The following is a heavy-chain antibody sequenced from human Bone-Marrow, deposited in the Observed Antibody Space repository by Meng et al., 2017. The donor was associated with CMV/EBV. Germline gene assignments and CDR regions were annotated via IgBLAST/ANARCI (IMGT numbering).Heavy chain of an antibody. Sequence: SVKVSCKASGIVFNRFAFSWVRQAPGQGLEWMGRIIPILGIANYAQKFQGRVTITADKSTSTAYMELSSLRSEDTAVYYCARDSFIAGQFDYWGQGTLVTVSS. CDR2: IIPILGIA. CDR3: ARDSFIAGQFDY. J-gene: IGHJ4*02. CDR1: GIVFNRFA. V-gene: IGHV1-69*04. D-gene: IGHD6-13*01.